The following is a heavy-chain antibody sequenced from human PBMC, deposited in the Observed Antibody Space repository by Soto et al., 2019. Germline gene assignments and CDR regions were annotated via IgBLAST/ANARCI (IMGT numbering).Heavy chain of an antibody. D-gene: IGHD3-16*01. Sequence: EVQLVEAGGGLVQPGGSLRLSCGASGFTFSSYWMNWVRQAPGKGLEWVANINPDGSVKQYVDSVKGRFTMSRDNAKNSLYLPMNSLRVEDTAVYYCAGWGQQNYWGLGTLVTVSS. CDR3: AGWGQQNY. CDR1: GFTFSSYW. J-gene: IGHJ4*02. V-gene: IGHV3-7*05. CDR2: INPDGSVK.